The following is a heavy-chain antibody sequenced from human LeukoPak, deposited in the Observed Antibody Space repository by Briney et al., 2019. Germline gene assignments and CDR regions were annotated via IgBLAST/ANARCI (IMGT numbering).Heavy chain of an antibody. CDR3: ARASGGSYSVNFDY. CDR2: IIPIFGTA. D-gene: IGHD1-26*01. Sequence: ASVKVSCKASGYTFTSYGISWVRQAPGQGLEWMGGIIPIFGTANYAQKFQGRVTITADESTSTAYMELSSLRSEDTAVYYCARASGGSYSVNFDYWGQGTLVTVSS. J-gene: IGHJ4*02. CDR1: GYTFTSYG. V-gene: IGHV1-69*13.